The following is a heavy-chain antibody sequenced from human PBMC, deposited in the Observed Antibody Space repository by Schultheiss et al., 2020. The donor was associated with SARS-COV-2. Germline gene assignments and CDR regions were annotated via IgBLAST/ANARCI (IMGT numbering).Heavy chain of an antibody. Sequence: GGSLRLSCAASGFTFNSYPMHWVRQAPDKGLEWVAGIWSDGINEHYADSVKGRFTISRDNSKNTLYLHINSLEAEDTAVYYCVHSSGWWSFDYWGQGTLVTVSS. J-gene: IGHJ4*02. CDR1: GFTFNSYP. V-gene: IGHV3-30*04. CDR2: IWSDGINE. D-gene: IGHD6-19*01. CDR3: VHSSGWWSFDY.